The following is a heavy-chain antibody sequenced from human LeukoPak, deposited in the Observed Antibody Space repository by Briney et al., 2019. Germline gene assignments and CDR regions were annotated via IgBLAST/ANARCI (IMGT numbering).Heavy chain of an antibody. CDR1: GYTFTGYY. CDR3: ARFRDSRRVRPTTFDY. V-gene: IGHV1-2*02. J-gene: IGHJ4*02. Sequence: ASVKVSCKASGYTFTGYYMHWVRQAPGQGLEWMGWINPNSGGTNYAQKFQGRVTMTRDTSISSAYMELSRLRSDDTAVYYCARFRDSRRVRPTTFDYWGQGTLVTVSS. CDR2: INPNSGGT. D-gene: IGHD1-26*01.